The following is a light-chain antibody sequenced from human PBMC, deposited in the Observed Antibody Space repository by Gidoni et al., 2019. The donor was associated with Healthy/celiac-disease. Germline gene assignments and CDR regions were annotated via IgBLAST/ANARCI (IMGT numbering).Light chain of an antibody. J-gene: IGLJ1*01. Sequence: QSVLTQPPSVSGAPGQRVTIPCTGSRSNIGAGYDVHWYQQLPGTAPKLLISGNSNRPSGVPDRFSGSKSGTSASLAITGLQAEDEADYYCQSYDSSLSGCVFGTGTKVTVL. CDR2: GNS. CDR1: RSNIGAGYD. CDR3: QSYDSSLSGCV. V-gene: IGLV1-40*01.